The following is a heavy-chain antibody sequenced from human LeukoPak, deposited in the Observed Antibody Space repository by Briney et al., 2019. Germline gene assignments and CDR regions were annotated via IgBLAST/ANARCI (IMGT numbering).Heavy chain of an antibody. Sequence: GGSLRLSCAASGFTFSNYDMHWVRRVTGKGLEWVSAICTAGATYYPGSVKGRFTISRENAKNSLYLQINSLRAGDTAVYYCARGSIAPAGIDYWGQGTLVTVSS. D-gene: IGHD6-13*01. CDR2: ICTAGAT. J-gene: IGHJ4*02. CDR3: ARGSIAPAGIDY. V-gene: IGHV3-13*01. CDR1: GFTFSNYD.